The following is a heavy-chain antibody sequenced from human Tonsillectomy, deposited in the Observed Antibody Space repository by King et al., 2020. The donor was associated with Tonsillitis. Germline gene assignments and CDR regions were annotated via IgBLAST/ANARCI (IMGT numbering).Heavy chain of an antibody. CDR1: GFTFSDYF. V-gene: IGHV3-11*01. J-gene: IGHJ1*01. Sequence: VQLVESGGGLVKPGVSLRLSCAASGFTFSDYFMTWIRQAPGKGLEWISYISSASNTIYYADSVKGRFSISRDNAKNSLYLQMNSLRVADTAVYYCATYSFSHSFFESWGQGTLVTVSS. D-gene: IGHD3-3*01. CDR2: ISSASNTI. CDR3: ATYSFSHSFFES.